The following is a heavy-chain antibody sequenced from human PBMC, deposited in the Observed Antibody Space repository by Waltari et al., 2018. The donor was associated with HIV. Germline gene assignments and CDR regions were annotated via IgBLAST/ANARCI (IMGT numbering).Heavy chain of an antibody. V-gene: IGHV4-39*01. J-gene: IGHJ3*02. CDR2: IYYSGRT. CDR3: ARLFQETDACDI. CDR1: GGSISSSSYY. Sequence: QLQLQESGPGLVKPSETLSLTCTVSGGSISSSSYYWGWIRQPPGKGLEWIGSIYYSGRTYYNPSLKSRGTISVDTSKNQFSLKLSSVTAADTAVYYCARLFQETDACDIWGQGTMVTVSS.